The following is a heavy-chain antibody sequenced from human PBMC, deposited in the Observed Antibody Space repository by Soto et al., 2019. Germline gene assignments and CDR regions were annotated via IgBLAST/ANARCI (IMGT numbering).Heavy chain of an antibody. V-gene: IGHV3-11*01. CDR3: ARLRYCISTSCYEGVVDF. D-gene: IGHD2-2*01. J-gene: IGHJ6*04. Sequence: PGGSLRLSCEASGFTFSDYYMSWIRQAPGKGLEWLSYISTSGSAIYYADSVQGRFTISRDSAKNSLYLQMNSLRAEDTAVYYCARLRYCISTSCYEGVVDFWGKGTTVTVYS. CDR2: ISTSGSAI. CDR1: GFTFSDYY.